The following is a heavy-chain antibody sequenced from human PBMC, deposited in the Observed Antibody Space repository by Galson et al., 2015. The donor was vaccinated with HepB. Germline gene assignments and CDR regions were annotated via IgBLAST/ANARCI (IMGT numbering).Heavy chain of an antibody. V-gene: IGHV1-2*06. D-gene: IGHD7-27*01. CDR1: GYTFTGYY. Sequence: SVKVSCKASGYTFTGYYMHWVRQAPGQGLEWMGRINPNSGGTNYAQKFQGRVTMTRDTSISTAYMELSRLRSDDTAVYYCARKGNWAIGAFDIWGQGTMVTVSS. J-gene: IGHJ3*02. CDR2: INPNSGGT. CDR3: ARKGNWAIGAFDI.